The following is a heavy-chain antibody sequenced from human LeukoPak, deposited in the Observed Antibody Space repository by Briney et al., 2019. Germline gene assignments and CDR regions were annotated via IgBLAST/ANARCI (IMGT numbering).Heavy chain of an antibody. CDR2: IYHSGST. Sequence: NTSETLSLTCTVSGYSISSGYYWGWIRQPPGKGLEWIGSIYHSGSTYYNPSLKSRVTISVDTSKNQFSLKLSSVTAADTAVYYCARRGASTSMVHFDYWGQGTLVTVSS. D-gene: IGHD5-18*01. J-gene: IGHJ4*02. V-gene: IGHV4-38-2*02. CDR3: ARRGASTSMVHFDY. CDR1: GYSISSGYY.